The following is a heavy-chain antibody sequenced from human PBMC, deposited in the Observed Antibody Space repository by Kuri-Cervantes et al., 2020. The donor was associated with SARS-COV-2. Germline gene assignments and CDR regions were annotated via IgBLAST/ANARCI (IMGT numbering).Heavy chain of an antibody. V-gene: IGHV3-23*01. CDR3: AKDSLGVPAA. CDR1: GFTFSSYA. J-gene: IGHJ5*02. Sequence: GESLKISCAASGFTFSSYAMSWVRQAPGKGLEWVSAISGSGGSTYYADSVKGRFTISRDNSKNTLYLQMNSLRAEDTAVYYCAKDSLGVPAAWGQGTLVTVSS. CDR2: ISGSGGST. D-gene: IGHD2-2*01.